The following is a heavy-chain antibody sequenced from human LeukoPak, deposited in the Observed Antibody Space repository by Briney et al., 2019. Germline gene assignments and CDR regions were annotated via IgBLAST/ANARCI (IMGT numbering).Heavy chain of an antibody. CDR3: ARDQYSGSPYFDY. V-gene: IGHV3-30-3*01. CDR2: ISYDGSNK. Sequence: PGGSLRLSCAASEFTFSSYAMHWVRQAPGKGLEWVAVISYDGSNKYYADSVKGRFTISRDNSKNTLYLQMNSLRAEDTAVYYCARDQYSGSPYFDYWGQGTLVTVSS. J-gene: IGHJ4*02. CDR1: EFTFSSYA. D-gene: IGHD1-26*01.